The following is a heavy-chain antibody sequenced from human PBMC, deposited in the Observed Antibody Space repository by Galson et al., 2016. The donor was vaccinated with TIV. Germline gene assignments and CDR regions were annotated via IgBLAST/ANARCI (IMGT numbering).Heavy chain of an antibody. CDR3: AKIGYCYSTTDCYAYDAFHI. Sequence: QSGAEVKEPGESLKISCKASGYSFTTFWIGWVRQMPGKGLEWMGVIYPEDSDTRYSPSFQGQVTISADKSIRTAYLQWSSLKASDTAIYYCAKIGYCYSTTDCYAYDAFHIWGQGTMVSVSS. V-gene: IGHV5-51*01. J-gene: IGHJ3*02. CDR2: IYPEDSDT. D-gene: IGHD2-2*03. CDR1: GYSFTTFW.